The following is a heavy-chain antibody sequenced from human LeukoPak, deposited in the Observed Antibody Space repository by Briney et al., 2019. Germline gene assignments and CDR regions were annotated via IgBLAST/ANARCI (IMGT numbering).Heavy chain of an antibody. CDR3: TTDRSAVTGEFYYYGMDV. D-gene: IGHD7-27*01. V-gene: IGHV3-15*01. CDR1: GFTFTRTW. J-gene: IGHJ6*02. Sequence: PGGSLRLSCAASGFTFTRTWMSWVCQAPGKGLEWVGRIKSETDGGTTDYAAPVKGRFTISRDDSKNTLYLQMESLRTEDTAVYFCTTDRSAVTGEFYYYGMDVWGQGTPVTVSS. CDR2: IKSETDGGTT.